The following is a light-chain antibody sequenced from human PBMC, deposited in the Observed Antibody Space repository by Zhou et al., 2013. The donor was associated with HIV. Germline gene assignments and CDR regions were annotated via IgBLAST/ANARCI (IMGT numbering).Light chain of an antibody. CDR3: QQYNNWPQYT. V-gene: IGKV3-15*01. J-gene: IGKJ2*01. CDR1: QGISSY. CDR2: GAS. Sequence: MTQSPSSFSASTGDRVTIACRASQGISSYLAWYQQKPGQAPRLLIYGASTRATGIPARFSGSGFGAEFTLTINSLQPEDFAVYYCQQYNNWPQYTFGQGTKLEIK.